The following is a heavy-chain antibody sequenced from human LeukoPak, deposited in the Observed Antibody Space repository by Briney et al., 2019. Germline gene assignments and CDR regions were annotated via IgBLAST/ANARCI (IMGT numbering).Heavy chain of an antibody. CDR3: ARGRGYSPGTFDY. CDR1: GDTFTSNY. CDR2: INPSSGGT. Sequence: ASPMVSCTASGDTFTSNYLNCGRQAPGQGLEWLVWINPSSGGTNYSRTFQGRVTMTRDTSIGTGYIELSRLRSDDTAVYYCARGRGYSPGTFDYWGQGTLVTVSS. V-gene: IGHV1-2*02. J-gene: IGHJ4*02. D-gene: IGHD5-18*01.